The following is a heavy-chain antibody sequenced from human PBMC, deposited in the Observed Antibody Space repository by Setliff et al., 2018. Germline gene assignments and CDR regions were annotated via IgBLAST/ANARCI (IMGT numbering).Heavy chain of an antibody. D-gene: IGHD2-2*01. J-gene: IGHJ3*02. V-gene: IGHV1-18*01. CDR1: GYIFTSYG. CDR3: ARGYQVTPPRADAFDI. Sequence: ASVKVSCKAFGYIFTSYGISWVRQAPGQGLEWMGWISTYNGVTNYAQEFQGRVTITADESTETTYMDLTSLRSEDTAVYYCARGYQVTPPRADAFDIWGQGTLVTVSS. CDR2: ISTYNGVT.